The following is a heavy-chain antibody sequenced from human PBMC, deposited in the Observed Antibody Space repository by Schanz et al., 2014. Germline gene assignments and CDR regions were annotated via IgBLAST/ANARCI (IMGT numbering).Heavy chain of an antibody. D-gene: IGHD5-12*01. CDR1: GYTFTSDS. CDR3: ARAFGGYDPAGALDY. V-gene: IGHV1-46*01. J-gene: IGHJ4*02. CDR2: INPSGGST. Sequence: QVQLVQSGAEVKKPGASVKVSCKASGYTFTSDSMHWVRQAPGQGLEWMGMINPSGGSTTYAQKFQGRVTMTRDTSASTAYMELSSLRSEDTAVYFCARAFGGYDPAGALDYWGQGTLVTVSS.